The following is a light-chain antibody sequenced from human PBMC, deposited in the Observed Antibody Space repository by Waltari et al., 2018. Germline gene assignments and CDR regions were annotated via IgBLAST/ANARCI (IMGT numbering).Light chain of an antibody. Sequence: QLVVTQSPSASAPLGASVKPTCTLSRGHSSNVIAWLQQRPEKGPRYLMKVNSDGSHSKGDEIPDRFSGSSSGAERYLTISSLQSDDEADYYCETGGHGTWVFGGGTK. V-gene: IGLV4-69*01. CDR3: ETGGHGTWV. J-gene: IGLJ3*02. CDR1: RGHSSNV. CDR2: VNSDGSH.